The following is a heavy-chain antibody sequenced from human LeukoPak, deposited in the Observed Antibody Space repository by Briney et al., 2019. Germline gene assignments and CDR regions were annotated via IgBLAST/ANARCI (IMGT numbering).Heavy chain of an antibody. J-gene: IGHJ3*02. CDR2: IYHSGST. D-gene: IGHD6-6*01. V-gene: IGHV4-38-2*02. CDR3: ARHLAYSSSSTFDI. Sequence: SETLSLTCTVSGYSISSGYYWGWIRQPPGKGLEWIGSIYHSGSTYYNPYLKSRVTISVDTSKNQFSLKLSSVTAADTAVYYCARHLAYSSSSTFDIWGQGTMVTVSS. CDR1: GYSISSGYY.